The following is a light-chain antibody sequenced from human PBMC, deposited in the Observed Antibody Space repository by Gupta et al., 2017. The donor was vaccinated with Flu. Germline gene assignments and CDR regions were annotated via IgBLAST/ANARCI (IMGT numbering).Light chain of an antibody. J-gene: IGKJ1*01. Sequence: IVTTQSPDYLAVSLGERATINCKSSQSVLYSSNKKKYLAWYQQKPGQPPKLLIKWASTRESGVPDRFSGSGSGTDFTHTISSLQAEDVAVYYCQQYDNTPWTFGQGTKVEI. CDR3: QQYDNTPWT. V-gene: IGKV4-1*01. CDR2: WAS. CDR1: QSVLYSSNKKKY.